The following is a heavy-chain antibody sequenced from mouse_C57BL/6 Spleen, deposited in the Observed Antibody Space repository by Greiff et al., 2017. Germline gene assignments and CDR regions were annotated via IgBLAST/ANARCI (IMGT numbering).Heavy chain of an antibody. V-gene: IGHV1-42*01. CDR1: GYSFTGYY. Sequence: VQLQQSGPELVKPGASVKISCKASGYSFTGYYMNWVKQSPEKSLEWIGEINPSTGGTTYNQKFKAKATLTVDKSSSTAYMQLKSLTSEDSAVYYCAREGTGLYYFDYWGQGTTLTVSS. D-gene: IGHD3-3*01. J-gene: IGHJ2*01. CDR3: AREGTGLYYFDY. CDR2: INPSTGGT.